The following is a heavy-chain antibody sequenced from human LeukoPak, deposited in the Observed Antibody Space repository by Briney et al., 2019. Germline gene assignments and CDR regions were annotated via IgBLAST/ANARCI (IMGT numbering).Heavy chain of an antibody. CDR2: IYSGGST. CDR3: ARDTYYYDSSGPRGH. D-gene: IGHD3-22*01. CDR1: GFTVSSNY. Sequence: GSLRLSCAASGFTVSSNYMSWVRQAPGKGLEWVSVIYSGGSTYYADSVKGRFTISRDNSKNTLYLQMNSLRAEDTAVYYCARDTYYYDSSGPRGHWGQGTLVTVSS. V-gene: IGHV3-66*02. J-gene: IGHJ4*02.